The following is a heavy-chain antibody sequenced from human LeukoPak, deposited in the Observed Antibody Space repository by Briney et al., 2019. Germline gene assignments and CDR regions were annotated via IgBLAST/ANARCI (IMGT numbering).Heavy chain of an antibody. D-gene: IGHD6-6*01. CDR2: IYHSGST. V-gene: IGHV4-59*12. J-gene: IGHJ4*02. CDR3: AREETSSSGALDY. CDR1: GGSITSYY. Sequence: SETLSLTCTISGGSITSYYWSWIRQPPGKGLEWIGYIYHSGSTYYNPSLKSRVTISVDRSKNQFSLKLSSVTAADTAVYYCAREETSSSGALDYWGQGTLVTVSS.